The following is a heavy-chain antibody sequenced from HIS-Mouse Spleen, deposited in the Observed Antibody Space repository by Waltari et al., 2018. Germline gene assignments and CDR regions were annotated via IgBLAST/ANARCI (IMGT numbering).Heavy chain of an antibody. D-gene: IGHD6-13*01. CDR3: ARDRIGSSSRTFDY. Sequence: QVQLVQSGAEVKKPGASVKVSCKASGYTFPGYYMPWVRQAPGQGLEWMGWINPNSGGTNYAQKFQGRVTMTRDTSISTAYMELSRLRSDDTAVYYCARDRIGSSSRTFDYWGQGTLVTVSS. CDR2: INPNSGGT. CDR1: GYTFPGYY. J-gene: IGHJ4*02. V-gene: IGHV1-2*02.